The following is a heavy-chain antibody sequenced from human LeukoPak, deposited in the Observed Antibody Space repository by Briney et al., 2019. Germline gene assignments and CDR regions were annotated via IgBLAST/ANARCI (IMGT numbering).Heavy chain of an antibody. V-gene: IGHV4-39*02. CDR1: GGSISSSSYY. Sequence: SETLSLTCTVSGGSISSSSYYWGWIRQPPGKGLEWIGSIYYSGSTYYNPSLKSRVTISVDTSKNQFSLKLSSVTAADTAVYYCARERGSGYYYGAGDFDYWGQGTLVTVSS. D-gene: IGHD3-22*01. J-gene: IGHJ4*02. CDR3: ARERGSGYYYGAGDFDY. CDR2: IYYSGST.